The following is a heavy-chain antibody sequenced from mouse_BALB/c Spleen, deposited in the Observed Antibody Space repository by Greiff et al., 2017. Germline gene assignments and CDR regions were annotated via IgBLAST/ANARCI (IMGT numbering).Heavy chain of an antibody. CDR2: ISSGGSYT. CDR3: TRGNMITDAMDY. CDR1: GFTFSSYT. V-gene: IGHV5-6-4*01. J-gene: IGHJ2*01. D-gene: IGHD2-4*01. Sequence: DVMLVESGGGLVKPGGSLKLSCAASGFTFSSYTMSWVRQTPEKRLEWVATISSGGSYTYYPDSVKGRFTISRDNAKNTLYLQMSSLKSEDTAMYYCTRGNMITDAMDYWGQGTTLTVSS.